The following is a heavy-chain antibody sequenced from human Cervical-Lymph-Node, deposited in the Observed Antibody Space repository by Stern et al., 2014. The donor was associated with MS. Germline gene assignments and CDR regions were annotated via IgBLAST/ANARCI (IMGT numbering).Heavy chain of an antibody. J-gene: IGHJ4*02. Sequence: EMQLVESGPEVKRPGESLKISCQASGYTFTSYWIGWVRQMPGKGLEWIAIIFPGGSDIRYSPAFQGQVTISADKSSSSAYLHWNNLKASDTAIYYCARQRYFDYWGQGTLVTVSS. CDR2: IFPGGSDI. CDR1: GYTFTSYW. V-gene: IGHV5-51*01. CDR3: ARQRYFDY.